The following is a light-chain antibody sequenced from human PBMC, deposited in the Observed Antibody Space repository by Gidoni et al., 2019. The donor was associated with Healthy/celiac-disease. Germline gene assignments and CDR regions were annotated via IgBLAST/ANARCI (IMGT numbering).Light chain of an antibody. CDR2: GAS. CDR1: QSVSSN. J-gene: IGKJ4*01. Sequence: EIVMTQSPATLSVSPGERATLSCRASQSVSSNLAWYQQKPGQAPWLLIYGASTRATGIPARFSGSGSGTEFTLTISSLQSEDFAVYCCQQYNIWPPLTFGGGTKVEIK. V-gene: IGKV3-15*01. CDR3: QQYNIWPPLT.